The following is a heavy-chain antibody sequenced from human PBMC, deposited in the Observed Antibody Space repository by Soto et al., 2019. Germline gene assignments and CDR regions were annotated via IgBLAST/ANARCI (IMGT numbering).Heavy chain of an antibody. D-gene: IGHD5-18*01. Sequence: SETLSLTCAVYGGSFSGYYWSWIRQPPGKGLEWIGEINHSGSTNYNPSLKSRVTISVDTSKNQFSLKLSSVTAADTAAYYCARVRIQPKYYFDYWGQGTLVTVSS. CDR1: GGSFSGYY. CDR3: ARVRIQPKYYFDY. V-gene: IGHV4-34*01. CDR2: INHSGST. J-gene: IGHJ4*02.